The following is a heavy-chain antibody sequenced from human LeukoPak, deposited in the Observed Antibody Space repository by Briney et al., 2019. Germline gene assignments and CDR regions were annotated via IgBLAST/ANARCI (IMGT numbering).Heavy chain of an antibody. J-gene: IGHJ4*02. CDR1: GFTFGDYA. CDR3: TSDPPYYHCNPHEF. Sequence: GGSLRLSCTGSGFTFGDYALIWFRPAPGKGREGLIFIRSKDHGGATEYAASVKGRFTISRDDSNRIAYLQMNRLIIGDTAVYLCTSDPPYYHCNPHEFRGQRTRVTVSS. D-gene: IGHD1-26*01. V-gene: IGHV3-49*03. CDR2: IRSKDHGGAT.